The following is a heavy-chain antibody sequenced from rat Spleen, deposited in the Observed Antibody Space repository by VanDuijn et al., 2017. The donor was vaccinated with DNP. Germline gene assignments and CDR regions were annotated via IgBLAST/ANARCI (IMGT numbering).Heavy chain of an antibody. CDR1: GFTFSSYW. V-gene: IGHV5-27*01. CDR3: TTDFERGY. Sequence: EVQLVETGGGLVQPGRSLKLSCVASGFTFSSYWMFWIRQAPTKGLEWVASFSIGGGNTYYRDSVKGRFTISRDNAKSILYLQMDSLRSEDTATYYCTTDFERGYWGQGVMVTVSS. J-gene: IGHJ2*01. D-gene: IGHD1-11*01. CDR2: FSIGGGNT.